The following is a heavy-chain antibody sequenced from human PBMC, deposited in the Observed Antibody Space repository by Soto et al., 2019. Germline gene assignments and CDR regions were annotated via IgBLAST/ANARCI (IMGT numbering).Heavy chain of an antibody. CDR1: GGSISSYY. CDR3: ARVQYYDYGWGSYRYYYGMDV. V-gene: IGHV4-59*01. CDR2: IYYSGST. D-gene: IGHD3-16*02. Sequence: PSETLSLTCTVSGGSISSYYWSWIRQPPGKGLEWIGYIYYSGSTNYNPSLKSRVTISVDTSKNQFSLKLSSVTAADTAVYYCARVQYYDYGWGSYRYYYGMDVWGKGTTVTVAS. J-gene: IGHJ6*04.